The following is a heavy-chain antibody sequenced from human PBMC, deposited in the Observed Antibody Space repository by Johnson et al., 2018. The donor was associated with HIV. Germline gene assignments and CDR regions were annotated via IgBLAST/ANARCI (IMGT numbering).Heavy chain of an antibody. CDR2: IGWNSGTI. Sequence: VQLVESGGGLVQPGRSLRLSCAASGFTFDDYAMHWVRQAPGKGLEWVSSIGWNSGTIGYADSVKGRFTISRDNSKNTVDLQMDTLRADDTAVYYCARSRAMSSTWAGRWADDFDIWGQGTVVTVSS. CDR3: ARSRAMSSTWAGRWADDFDI. D-gene: IGHD2-2*01. V-gene: IGHV3-9*01. CDR1: GFTFDDYA. J-gene: IGHJ3*02.